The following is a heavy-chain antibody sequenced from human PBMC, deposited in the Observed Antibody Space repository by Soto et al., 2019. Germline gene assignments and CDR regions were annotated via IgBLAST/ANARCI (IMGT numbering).Heavy chain of an antibody. J-gene: IGHJ5*02. D-gene: IGHD3-9*01. CDR1: GGSISSYY. V-gene: IGHV4-59*08. CDR3: ARGSNSDWLNWFDP. Sequence: SETLSLTCAVSGGSISSYYWSWIRQPPEKGLEWIGHIYDSGISNYNPSLKSRVTISVDTSKNQFSLKLSSVTAADTAVYYCARGSNSDWLNWFDPWGQGTLVTVSS. CDR2: IYDSGIS.